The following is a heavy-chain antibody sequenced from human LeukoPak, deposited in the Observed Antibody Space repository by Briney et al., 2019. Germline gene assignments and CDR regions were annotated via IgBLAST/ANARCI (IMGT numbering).Heavy chain of an antibody. CDR1: GFTFSSYS. D-gene: IGHD1-26*01. V-gene: IGHV3-21*04. J-gene: IGHJ4*02. CDR2: INSRSSFI. Sequence: GGSLRLSCAASGFTFSSYSMNWVRQAPGKGLQWVASINSRSSFIWYADSLKGRFTISRDNAKNSLYLQMNSLRAEDTAIYYCVRDRGTYRPIDYWGQGTLVTVSS. CDR3: VRDRGTYRPIDY.